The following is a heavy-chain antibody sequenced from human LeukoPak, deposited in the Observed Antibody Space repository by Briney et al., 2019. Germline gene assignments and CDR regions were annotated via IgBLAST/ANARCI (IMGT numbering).Heavy chain of an antibody. CDR3: ARGIIGTFWFDP. V-gene: IGHV4-59*01. CDR2: IFHSGST. J-gene: IGHJ5*02. D-gene: IGHD1-7*01. Sequence: SETLSLTCTVSGASISSYYWSWIRQPPGKGLEWIGYIFHSGSTNYNPSLKSRVTMSVDTSKNQFSLKLNSVTAADTAVYYCARGIIGTFWFDPWGQGTLVTVSS. CDR1: GASISSYY.